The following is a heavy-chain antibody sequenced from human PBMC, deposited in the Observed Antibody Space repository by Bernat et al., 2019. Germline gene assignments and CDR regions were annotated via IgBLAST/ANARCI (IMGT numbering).Heavy chain of an antibody. CDR2: IEYDGSNK. Sequence: QVQLVESGGGVVQPGRSLRLSCAASGFTFSSYAMHWVRQAPGKGLEWVSVIEYDGSNKYYADSVKGRFTISRDNSKTTLYLQMNSLRAEDTAVYYCAREYSSSSGPRNYFDYWGQGTLVTVSS. D-gene: IGHD6-6*01. CDR3: AREYSSSSGPRNYFDY. CDR1: GFTFSSYA. V-gene: IGHV3-30*01. J-gene: IGHJ4*02.